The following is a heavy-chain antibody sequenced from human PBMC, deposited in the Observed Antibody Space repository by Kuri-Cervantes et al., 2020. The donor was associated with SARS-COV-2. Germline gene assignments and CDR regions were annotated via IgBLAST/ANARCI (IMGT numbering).Heavy chain of an antibody. CDR3: ASRLWFGEADAFDI. D-gene: IGHD3-10*01. V-gene: IGHV4-38-2*01. Sequence: ESLKISCAASGFTFSNAWMSWVRQAPGKGLEWIGSIYHSGSTYYNPSLKSRVTISVDTSTNQFSLKLSSVTAADTAVYYCASRLWFGEADAFDIWGQGTMVTVSS. J-gene: IGHJ3*02. CDR1: GFTFSNAW. CDR2: IYHSGST.